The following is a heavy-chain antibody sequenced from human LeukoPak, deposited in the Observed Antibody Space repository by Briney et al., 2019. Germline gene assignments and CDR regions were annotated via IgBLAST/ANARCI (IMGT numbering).Heavy chain of an antibody. D-gene: IGHD1-26*01. Sequence: PSENLSLTCTVPGGSISSSSYYWGWIRQPPGKGLEWIGSIYYSGSTYYNPSLKSRVTISVDTSKNQFSLKLSSVTAADTAVYYCARDELNSGTYSEYWGQGTLVTVSS. J-gene: IGHJ4*02. CDR1: GGSISSSSYY. V-gene: IGHV4-39*07. CDR3: ARDELNSGTYSEY. CDR2: IYYSGST.